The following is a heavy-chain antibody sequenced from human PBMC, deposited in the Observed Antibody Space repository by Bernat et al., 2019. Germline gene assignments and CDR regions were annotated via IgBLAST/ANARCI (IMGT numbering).Heavy chain of an antibody. CDR2: IGTAGDT. CDR1: GFTFSSYD. CDR3: ARGVSGYLLPIDY. Sequence: EVQLVESGGGLVQPGGSLRLSCAASGFTFSSYDMHRVRQATGKGLEWVSAIGTAGDTYYPGSVKGRFTISRENAKNSLYLQMNSLRAGDTAVYYCARGVSGYLLPIDYWGQGTLVTVSS. D-gene: IGHD2/OR15-2a*01. J-gene: IGHJ4*02. V-gene: IGHV3-13*04.